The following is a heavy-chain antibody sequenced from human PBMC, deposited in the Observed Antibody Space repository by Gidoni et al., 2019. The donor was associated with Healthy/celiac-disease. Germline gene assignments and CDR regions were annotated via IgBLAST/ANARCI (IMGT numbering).Heavy chain of an antibody. CDR3: AREPTVTKAYYYGMDV. CDR2: IYYSGST. CDR1: GGSFSSGGYY. V-gene: IGHV4-31*03. J-gene: IGHJ6*02. D-gene: IGHD4-17*01. Sequence: QFHLPESGPRLVKPSQTLSRTCTLSGGSFSSGGYYWSWIRQHPGKGLEWIGYIYYSGSTYYNPSLKSRVTISVDTSKNQFSLKLSSVTAADTAVYYCAREPTVTKAYYYGMDVWGQGTTVTVSS.